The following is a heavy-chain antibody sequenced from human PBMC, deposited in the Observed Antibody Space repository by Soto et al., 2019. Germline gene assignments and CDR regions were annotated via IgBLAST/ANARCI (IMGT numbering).Heavy chain of an antibody. CDR2: ISGSGGTT. CDR3: ARDQYYDFWSGYYPPRYYYGMDV. CDR1: GFTLSSYA. Sequence: PGGSLRVSCAASGFTLSSYAMSWVRQAPWKGLEWVSAISGSGGTTYYADSVKGRFTISRDTSKNTLYLQMNSLRAEDTAVYYCARDQYYDFWSGYYPPRYYYGMDVWGQGTTVTVSS. V-gene: IGHV3-23*01. D-gene: IGHD3-3*01. J-gene: IGHJ6*02.